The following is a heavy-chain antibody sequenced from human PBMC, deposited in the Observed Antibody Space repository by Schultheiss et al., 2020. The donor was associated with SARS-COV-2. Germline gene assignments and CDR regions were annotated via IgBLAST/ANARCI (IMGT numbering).Heavy chain of an antibody. J-gene: IGHJ4*02. CDR3: ARVVGAMGVRYFDY. V-gene: IGHV1-18*01. CDR1: GGTFSSYA. D-gene: IGHD1-26*01. Sequence: ASVKVSCKASGGTFSSYAISWVRQAPGQGLEWMGGISAYNGNTNYAQKLQGRVTMTTDTSTSTAYMELRSLRSDDTAVYYCARVVGAMGVRYFDYWGQGTLVTVSS. CDR2: ISAYNGNT.